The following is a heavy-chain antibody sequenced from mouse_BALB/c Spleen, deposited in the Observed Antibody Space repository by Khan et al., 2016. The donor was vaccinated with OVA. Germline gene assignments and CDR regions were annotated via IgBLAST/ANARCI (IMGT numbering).Heavy chain of an antibody. CDR3: ERGGADYYRNNGGAMEY. CDR1: GYTFTTAE. V-gene: IGHV9-4*02. CDR2: INTHSGVP. D-gene: IGHD2-5*01. J-gene: IGHJ4*01. Sequence: QIQLVQSGPELKKPGETVRISCKASGYTFTTAEIQWVQKMPGKGLKWIGWINTHSGVPKYAEDFKGRFAFSLEISVNTAYLQITNLKNEETATYLCERGGADYYRNNGGAMEYWGKGTSGTV.